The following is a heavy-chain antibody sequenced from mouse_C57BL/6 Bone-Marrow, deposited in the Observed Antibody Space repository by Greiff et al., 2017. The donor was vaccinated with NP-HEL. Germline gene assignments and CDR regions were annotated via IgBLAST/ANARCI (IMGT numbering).Heavy chain of an antibody. V-gene: IGHV1-81*01. CDR1: GYTFTSYG. CDR2: IYPSSGNT. Sequence: VQLQEPGAELARPGASVKLSCKASGYTFTSYGISWVKQRTGQGLEWIGEIYPSSGNTYYNEKFKGKATLTADKSSSTAYMELRSLTSEDSAVYVCARKLRAYYFDYWGQGTTLTVSS. D-gene: IGHD4-1*01. J-gene: IGHJ2*01. CDR3: ARKLRAYYFDY.